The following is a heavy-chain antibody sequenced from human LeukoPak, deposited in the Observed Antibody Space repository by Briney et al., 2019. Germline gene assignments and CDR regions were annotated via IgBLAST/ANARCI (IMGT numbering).Heavy chain of an antibody. D-gene: IGHD3-10*01. CDR2: ISYDGGNK. CDR1: GFTFSSYG. V-gene: IGHV3-30*03. J-gene: IGHJ6*02. CDR3: AAPYYYGSGSYYSGMDV. Sequence: GRSLRLSCAASGFTFSSYGMHWVRQAPGKGLEWVAVISYDGGNKYYADSVKGRFTISRDNSKNTLYQQMNSLRAEDTAVYYCAAPYYYGSGSYYSGMDVWGQGTTVTVS.